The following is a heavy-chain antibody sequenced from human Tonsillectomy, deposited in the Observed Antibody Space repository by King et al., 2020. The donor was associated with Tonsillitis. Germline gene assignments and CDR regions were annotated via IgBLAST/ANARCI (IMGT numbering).Heavy chain of an antibody. D-gene: IGHD6-19*01. CDR3: AHRRKQWLADRSFDY. V-gene: IGHV2-5*02. Sequence: ITLKESGPTLVKPTQTLTLTCTFSGFPLSTSGVGVGWIRQPPGKALEWLALIYWDDNKSYSPSLKTRLTITKATSKNQVVLTMTNMDPVDTATYYCAHRRKQWLADRSFDYWGQGTLVTVSS. CDR2: IYWDDNK. J-gene: IGHJ4*02. CDR1: GFPLSTSGVG.